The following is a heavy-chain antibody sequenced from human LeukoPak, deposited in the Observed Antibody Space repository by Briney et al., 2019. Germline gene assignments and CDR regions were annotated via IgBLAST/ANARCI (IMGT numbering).Heavy chain of an antibody. CDR1: GYTFTSDD. CDR2: MNPNSGNT. D-gene: IGHD6-19*01. J-gene: IGHJ6*02. Sequence: ASVKVSCKASGYTFTSDDINWVRQATGQGLEWMGWMNPNSGNTGYAQKFQGRVTMTRNTSISTAYMELSSLRSEDTAVYYCARDSSSGWYYYYYGMDVWGQGTTVTVSS. V-gene: IGHV1-8*01. CDR3: ARDSSSGWYYYYYGMDV.